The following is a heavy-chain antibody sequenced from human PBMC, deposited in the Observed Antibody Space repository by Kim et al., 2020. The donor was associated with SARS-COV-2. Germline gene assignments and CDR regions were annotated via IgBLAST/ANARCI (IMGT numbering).Heavy chain of an antibody. J-gene: IGHJ4*01. V-gene: IGHV4-34*01. CDR2: INHSGST. CDR1: GWSFSGYY. D-gene: IGHD6-19*01. Sequence: SETLSLTCAVYGWSFSGYYRSWIRQPPGKGLEWIGEINHSGSTNYNPYLKSRVTISVDTSKNQISLRLSSVTAADTAVYYCARGKVAVGDPYYFGCWGHGTLVTVSS. CDR3: ARGKVAVGDPYYFGC.